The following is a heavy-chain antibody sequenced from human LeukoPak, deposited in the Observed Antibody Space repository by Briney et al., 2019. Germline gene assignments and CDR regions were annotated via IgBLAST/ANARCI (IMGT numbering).Heavy chain of an antibody. CDR2: IGTAGDT. CDR1: GFTFSSYD. V-gene: IGHV3-13*01. Sequence: GGSLRLSCAASGFTFSSYDMHWVRQATGKGLEWVSAIGTAGDTYYPGPVKGRFTISRENAKNSLYLQMNSLRAGDTAVYYCAVAAAGMDAFDYWGQGTLVTVSS. D-gene: IGHD6-13*01. J-gene: IGHJ4*02. CDR3: AVAAAGMDAFDY.